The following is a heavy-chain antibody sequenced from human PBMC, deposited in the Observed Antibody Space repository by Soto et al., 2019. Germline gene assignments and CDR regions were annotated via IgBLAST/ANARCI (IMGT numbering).Heavy chain of an antibody. Sequence: SETMSLTCTVSGGSISDADYDWSWIRQSPGKGLEWIGSIFFTGTTSYNPSLQSRLTMSVDTSNNQFSLKLTSVSASDTAMYYCARGGRLQSLDYWGQGILVTVSA. CDR1: GGSISDADYD. CDR2: IFFTGTT. J-gene: IGHJ4*02. CDR3: ARGGRLQSLDY. V-gene: IGHV4-30-4*01. D-gene: IGHD4-4*01.